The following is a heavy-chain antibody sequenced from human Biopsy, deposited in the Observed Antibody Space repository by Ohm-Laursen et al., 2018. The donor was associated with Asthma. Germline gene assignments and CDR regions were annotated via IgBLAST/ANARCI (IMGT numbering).Heavy chain of an antibody. CDR2: INYSGST. Sequence: TLSLTCTVSGGSLSSGPYYWSWVRQHPGKGLEWFGYINYSGSTFYSPSLESRVTVSVDTSMNQFSLKLSSVTAADTAVYYCARDLSGYCTSSACYGFDSWGQGTLVTVSS. CDR3: ARDLSGYCTSSACYGFDS. J-gene: IGHJ5*01. CDR1: GGSLSSGPYY. V-gene: IGHV4-31*03. D-gene: IGHD2-8*01.